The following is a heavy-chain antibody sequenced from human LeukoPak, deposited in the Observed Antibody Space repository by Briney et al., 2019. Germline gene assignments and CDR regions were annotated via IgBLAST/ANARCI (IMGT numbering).Heavy chain of an antibody. CDR2: IYTSGST. V-gene: IGHV4-4*07. J-gene: IGHJ4*02. CDR1: GGSISGDY. Sequence: SETLSLTCTVSGGSISGDYWSWIRQPAGTGLEWIGRIYTSGSTIYNPSLKSRVTISVDTSKNQFSLKLSSVTAADTAVYYCARGRLQFDYWGQGTLVTVSS. D-gene: IGHD5-24*01. CDR3: ARGRLQFDY.